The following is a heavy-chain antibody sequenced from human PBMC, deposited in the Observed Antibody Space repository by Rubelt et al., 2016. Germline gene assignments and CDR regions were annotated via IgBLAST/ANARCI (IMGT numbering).Heavy chain of an antibody. V-gene: IGHV3-30*04. CDR1: GYTFSSYA. J-gene: IGHJ4*02. CDR2: ISYDGSNK. D-gene: IGHD2-2*01. Sequence: QVQLVESGGGVVQPGRSLRLSCAASGYTFSSYAMHWVRQAPGKGLEWVAVISYDGSNKYYADSVKGRVTISRDKSKNTLYLQMNSLSAEDTAVYYCAREITPADVDWGQGTLVTVSS. CDR3: AREITPADVD.